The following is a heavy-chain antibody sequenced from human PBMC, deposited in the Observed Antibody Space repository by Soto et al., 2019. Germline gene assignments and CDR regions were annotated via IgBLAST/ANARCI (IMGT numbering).Heavy chain of an antibody. V-gene: IGHV3-23*01. CDR3: ARSALLWWALDS. J-gene: IGHJ4*02. D-gene: IGHD2-15*01. Sequence: GGSLRPSCTASGFSLGDYGMNWVRQTPGKGLKWVSTSSASGHSAYSADSVNGRPIISRDNPKKTLYLQMNSLRVEDTAVYYCARSALLWWALDSWGQGTLVTVSS. CDR1: GFSLGDYG. CDR2: SSASGHSA.